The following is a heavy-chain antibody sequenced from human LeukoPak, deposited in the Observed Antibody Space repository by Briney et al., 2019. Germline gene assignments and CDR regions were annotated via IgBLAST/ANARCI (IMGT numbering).Heavy chain of an antibody. CDR2: IYNTGST. D-gene: IGHD6-13*01. CDR3: ARVLQQQLVPNYWYFDL. V-gene: IGHV4-59*12. CDR1: GGSISSYY. J-gene: IGHJ2*01. Sequence: SETLSLTCIVSGGSISSYYWSWIRQPPGKGLEWIGYIYNTGSTNYNPSLESRIAISIDTSNNQFSLKLSSVTAADTAVYYCARVLQQQLVPNYWYFDLWGRGNLVTVSS.